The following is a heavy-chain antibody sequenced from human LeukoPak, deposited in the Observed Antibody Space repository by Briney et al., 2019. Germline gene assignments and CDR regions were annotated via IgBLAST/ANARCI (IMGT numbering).Heavy chain of an antibody. V-gene: IGHV3-7*01. J-gene: IGHJ6*03. D-gene: IGHD6-13*01. CDR3: AGKIAAAGVVYYYMDV. CDR1: GFTFSSYW. CDR2: IKQDGSEK. Sequence: GGSLRLSCAASGFTFSSYWMSWVRQAPGKGLEWVANIKQDGSEKYYVDSVKGRFTISRDNAKNSLYLQMNSLRAEDTAVYYCAGKIAAAGVVYYYMDVWGKGTTVTVSS.